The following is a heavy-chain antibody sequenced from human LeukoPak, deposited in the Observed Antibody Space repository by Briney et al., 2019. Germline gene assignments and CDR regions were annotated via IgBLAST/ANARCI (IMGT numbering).Heavy chain of an antibody. CDR2: IRGGGGVT. CDR3: AKCQFSYGSDAF. J-gene: IGHJ3*01. D-gene: IGHD5-18*01. CDR1: GFTFSSYS. V-gene: IGHV3-23*01. Sequence: GGSLRLSCAASGFTFSSYSMNWVRQAPGKGLEWVSVIRGGGGVTFYADSVKDRFTISRDNSKNTLYLQMNSLTAEDTAVYYCAKCQFSYGSDAFWGQGTMVTVSS.